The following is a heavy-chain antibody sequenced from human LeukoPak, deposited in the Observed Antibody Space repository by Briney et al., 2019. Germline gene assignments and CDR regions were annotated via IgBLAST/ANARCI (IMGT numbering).Heavy chain of an antibody. CDR2: ISSSTSYI. J-gene: IGHJ3*02. Sequence: PGGSLRLSCAASGFTFSSYSMNWVPQAPGKGLEWVSSISSSTSYIYYADSVKGRFTISRDNAKNSLYLQMNSLRAEDTAVYYCARSIAAAGTQNDAFDIWGQGTMATVSS. D-gene: IGHD6-13*01. CDR1: GFTFSSYS. CDR3: ARSIAAAGTQNDAFDI. V-gene: IGHV3-21*01.